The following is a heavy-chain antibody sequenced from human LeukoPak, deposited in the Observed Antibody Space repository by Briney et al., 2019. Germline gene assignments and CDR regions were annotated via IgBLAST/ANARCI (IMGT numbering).Heavy chain of an antibody. D-gene: IGHD2-15*01. CDR2: INWNGGST. CDR3: AKGGYCSGGSCYDDY. CDR1: GFTFDDYS. V-gene: IGHV3-20*04. J-gene: IGHJ4*02. Sequence: GGSLRLSCAASGFTFDDYSMSWVRQAPGKGLEWVSGINWNGGSTGYADSVKGRFTISRDNAKNSLYLQMNSLRAEDTALYYCAKGGYCSGGSCYDDYWGQGTLVTVSS.